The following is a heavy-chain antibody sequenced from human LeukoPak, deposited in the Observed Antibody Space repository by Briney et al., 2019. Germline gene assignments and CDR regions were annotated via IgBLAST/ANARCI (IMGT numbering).Heavy chain of an antibody. CDR3: STEGSRNLGYCSGGGCYARDAFDI. J-gene: IGHJ3*02. Sequence: PGGSLRLSCAASGLAFSSYEMNWVRQAPGKGLEWVGRIKNEGGGDTTHYAAPVKGRFTISRDDSQNTLYLQMNSLTIEDTAVYYCSTEGSRNLGYCSGGGCYARDAFDIWGQGTMVTVSS. CDR2: IKNEGGGDTT. CDR1: GLAFSSYE. V-gene: IGHV3-15*01. D-gene: IGHD2-15*01.